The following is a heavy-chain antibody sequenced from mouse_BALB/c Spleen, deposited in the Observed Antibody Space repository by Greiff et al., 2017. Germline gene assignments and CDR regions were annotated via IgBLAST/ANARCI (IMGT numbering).Heavy chain of an antibody. CDR2: ISSGSSTI. J-gene: IGHJ4*01. D-gene: IGHD2-14*01. CDR3: ARNGQGVRYAMDY. CDR1: GFTFSSFV. V-gene: IGHV5-17*02. Sequence: VKLLESGGGLVQPGGSRKLSCAASGFTFSSFVMHWVRQAPEKGLEWVAYISSGSSTIYYADTVKGRFTISRDNPKNTLFLQMTSLRSEDPAMYYCARNGQGVRYAMDYWGQGTSVTVSS.